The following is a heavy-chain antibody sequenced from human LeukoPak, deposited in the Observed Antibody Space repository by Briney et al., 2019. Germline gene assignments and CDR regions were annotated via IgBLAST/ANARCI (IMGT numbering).Heavy chain of an antibody. D-gene: IGHD2-2*01. CDR3: ARLGYCDSSSCYLHYHYYMDV. CDR1: GGSISSSSYY. J-gene: IGHJ6*03. CDR2: IFYSGNT. V-gene: IGHV4-39*01. Sequence: SETLSLTCTVSGGSISSSSYYWGWIRQPPGKGLEWTGSIFYSGNTYYNLSLKSRVTISVDTSKNQFSLKLSSVTASDTAMYYCARLGYCDSSSCYLHYHYYMDVWGKGTTVTVSS.